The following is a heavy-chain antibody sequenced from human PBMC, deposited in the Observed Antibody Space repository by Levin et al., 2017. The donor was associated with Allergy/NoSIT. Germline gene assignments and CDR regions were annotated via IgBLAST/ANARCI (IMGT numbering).Heavy chain of an antibody. CDR3: ARGSGELLPFDY. CDR1: GYTFTSYA. V-gene: IGHV1-3*01. CDR2: INAGNGNT. J-gene: IGHJ4*02. D-gene: IGHD1-26*01. Sequence: GESLKISCKASGYTFTSYAMHWVRQAPGQRLEWMGWINAGNGNTKYSQKFQGRVTITRDTSASTAYMELSSLRSEDTAVYYCARGSGELLPFDYWGQGTLVTVSS.